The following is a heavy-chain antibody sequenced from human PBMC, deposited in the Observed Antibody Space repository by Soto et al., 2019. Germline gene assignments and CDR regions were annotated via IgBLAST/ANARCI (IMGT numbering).Heavy chain of an antibody. J-gene: IGHJ4*02. Sequence: QVQLVQSGADMKKPGASVKVSCRTSGYRFTTYGISWVRQAPGQGLEWMGWISTYNEKKKYIQKFQGRLTMTTEASTSTAYMELKNLRSDDTAVYYCARDTFVGSRGWDAFDSWGQGTLVTVSS. CDR1: GYRFTTYG. CDR3: ARDTFVGSRGWDAFDS. V-gene: IGHV1-18*04. D-gene: IGHD6-19*01. CDR2: ISTYNEKK.